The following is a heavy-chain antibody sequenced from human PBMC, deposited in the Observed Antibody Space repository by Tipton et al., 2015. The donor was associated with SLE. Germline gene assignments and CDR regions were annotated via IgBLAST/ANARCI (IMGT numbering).Heavy chain of an antibody. CDR1: GGSFSGYY. CDR2: IYHSGST. CDR3: ARDHRGYEEAFDI. V-gene: IGHV4-34*01. Sequence: TLSLTCAVYGGSFSGYYWSWIRQPPGKGLEWIGYIYHSGSTYYNPSLKSRVTISVDRSKNQFSLKLSSVTAADTAVYYCARDHRGYEEAFDIWGQGTMVTVSS. D-gene: IGHD5-12*01. J-gene: IGHJ3*02.